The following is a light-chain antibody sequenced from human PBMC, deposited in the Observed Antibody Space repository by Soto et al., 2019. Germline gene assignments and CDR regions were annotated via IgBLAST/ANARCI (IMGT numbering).Light chain of an antibody. CDR2: DAS. Sequence: EIVLTQSPPTLSSSPGERATLSCRASQSVSNHLAWFQQKPGQAPRLLIYDASKRATGVPARFSGSGSGPDFTLTISSLEPEDFAVYYCQQHSNWPRTFGQGTKVEIK. J-gene: IGKJ1*01. CDR3: QQHSNWPRT. CDR1: QSVSNH. V-gene: IGKV3-11*01.